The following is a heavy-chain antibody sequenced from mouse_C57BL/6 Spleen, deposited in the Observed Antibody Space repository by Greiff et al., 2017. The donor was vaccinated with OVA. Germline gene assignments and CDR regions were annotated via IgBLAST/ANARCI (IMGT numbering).Heavy chain of an antibody. CDR2: IDPANGNT. V-gene: IGHV14-3*01. J-gene: IGHJ3*01. CDR1: GFNIKNTY. Sequence: VHVKQSVAELVRPGASVKLSCTASGFNIKNTYMHWVKQRPEQGLEWIGRIDPANGNTKYAPKFQGQATINADTYSNTASLQLSSLTSEDTAIDYCARRGATTEAWFAYWGQGTLVTVSA. CDR3: ARRGATTEAWFAY. D-gene: IGHD1-1*01.